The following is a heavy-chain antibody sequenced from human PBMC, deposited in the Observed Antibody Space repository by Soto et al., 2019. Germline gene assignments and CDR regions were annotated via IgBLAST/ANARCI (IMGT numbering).Heavy chain of an antibody. J-gene: IGHJ4*02. D-gene: IGHD2-15*01. CDR1: GGSLSGYY. V-gene: IGHV4-34*01. CDR2: IDQDGST. CDR3: ARYYCSGGTCYSGIDY. Sequence: PSETLSLTCAVHGGSLSGYYWTWIRQPPGKGLEWIGEIDQDGSTNYNPSLKSRVTISLDMSKNQFSLKLNSVTAADTAVYYCARYYCSGGTCYSGIDYWGQGTLVTVSS.